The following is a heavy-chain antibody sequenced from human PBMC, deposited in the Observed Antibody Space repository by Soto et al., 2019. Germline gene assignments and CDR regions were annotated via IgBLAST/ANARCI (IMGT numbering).Heavy chain of an antibody. CDR1: GGSVSGGVYY. CDR3: ARSSVAGAGYFQN. CDR2: SYYSGST. Sequence: QVQLQESGPGLVKPSQTLSLTCTVSGGSVSGGVYYWNWIRQHPEKGLEWIGYSYYSGSTYYNPSLRSRVTISADTAKYQFSLKLSSVTVADTDVYYCARSSVAGAGYFQNWGQGTQVIVSS. V-gene: IGHV4-31*03. D-gene: IGHD6-19*01. J-gene: IGHJ1*01.